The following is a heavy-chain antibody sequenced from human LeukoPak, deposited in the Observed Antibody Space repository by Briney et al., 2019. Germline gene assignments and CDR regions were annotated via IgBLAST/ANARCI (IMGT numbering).Heavy chain of an antibody. CDR3: ARAQTYGHWYFDL. CDR1: GGTFSSYA. Sequence: SVTVSCKAPGGTFSSYAISWVRQAPGQGLEWMGGIIPIFGTANYAQKFQGRVTITADESTSTAYMELSSLRSEDTAVYYCARAQTYGHWYFDLWGRGTLVTVSS. J-gene: IGHJ2*01. CDR2: IIPIFGTA. D-gene: IGHD3-10*01. V-gene: IGHV1-69*01.